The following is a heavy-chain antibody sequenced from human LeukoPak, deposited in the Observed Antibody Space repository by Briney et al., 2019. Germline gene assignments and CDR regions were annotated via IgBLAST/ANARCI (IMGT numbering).Heavy chain of an antibody. Sequence: PGGSLRLSCAASGFTFSHYNMNWVRQAPGKGLEWVSSITSYGTYIYFADSVKGRFTISRDNAENSLYLQMNTLRAEDTAMYYCARSLSFGVETGDAFDIWGQGTLVTVSS. D-gene: IGHD3-3*01. CDR1: GFTFSHYN. V-gene: IGHV3-21*06. CDR3: ARSLSFGVETGDAFDI. J-gene: IGHJ3*02. CDR2: ITSYGTYI.